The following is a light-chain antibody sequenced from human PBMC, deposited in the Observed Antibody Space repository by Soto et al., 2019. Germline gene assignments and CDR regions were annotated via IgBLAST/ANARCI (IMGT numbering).Light chain of an antibody. CDR1: QSVSSTL. CDR3: QHYGTSPYT. Sequence: ELVLTQSPGTLSLSPGERATLSCRASQSVSSTLLAWYQQKPGQAPRLLMYGASHRVPGIPDRFSGSGSETNFIVTISRLEPEDFGVYYCQHYGTSPYTFGQGTKLEIK. V-gene: IGKV3-20*01. CDR2: GAS. J-gene: IGKJ2*01.